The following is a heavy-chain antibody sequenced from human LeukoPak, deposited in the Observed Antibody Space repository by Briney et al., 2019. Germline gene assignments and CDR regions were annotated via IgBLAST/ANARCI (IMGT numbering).Heavy chain of an antibody. V-gene: IGHV1-18*01. D-gene: IGHD2-2*01. CDR2: ISAYNGNT. Sequence: GASVKVSCKASGYTFTSYGISWVRQAPGQGLEWMGWISAYNGNTNYAQKLQGRVTMTTDTSTSTAYMELRSLRSDDTAVYYCARGHSTPYYYYYYGMDVWGQGTTVTVSS. J-gene: IGHJ6*02. CDR3: ARGHSTPYYYYYYGMDV. CDR1: GYTFTSYG.